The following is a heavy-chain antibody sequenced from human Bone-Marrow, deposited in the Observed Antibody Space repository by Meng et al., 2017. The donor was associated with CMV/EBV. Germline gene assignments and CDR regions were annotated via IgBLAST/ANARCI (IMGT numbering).Heavy chain of an antibody. CDR2: ISSSSSYI. Sequence: GESLKISCAASGFTFSSYSMNWVRQAPGKGLEWVSSISSSSSYIYYADSVKRRFTISRDNAKNSLYLQMNSLRAEDTAVYYCASVDYVWGSYRYTASTSDYWGQGTLVTVSS. CDR1: GFTFSSYS. D-gene: IGHD3-16*02. CDR3: ASVDYVWGSYRYTASTSDY. V-gene: IGHV3-21*01. J-gene: IGHJ4*02.